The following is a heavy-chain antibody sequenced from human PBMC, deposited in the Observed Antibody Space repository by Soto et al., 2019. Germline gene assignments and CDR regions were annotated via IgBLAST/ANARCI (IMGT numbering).Heavy chain of an antibody. Sequence: ASVKVSCKVSGYTLTELSMHWVRQAPGKGLEWMGGFDPEDGETTYAQKFQGRVTMTEDTSTDTAYMELSSLRSEDTAVYYFATAPTFSYYDFWSVYFDYWGQGTLVTVSS. D-gene: IGHD3-3*01. CDR1: GYTLTELS. J-gene: IGHJ4*02. CDR3: ATAPTFSYYDFWSVYFDY. CDR2: FDPEDGET. V-gene: IGHV1-24*01.